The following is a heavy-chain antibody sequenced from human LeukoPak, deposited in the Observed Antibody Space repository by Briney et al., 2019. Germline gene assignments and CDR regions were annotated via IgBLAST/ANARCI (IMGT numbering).Heavy chain of an antibody. CDR1: GGSISSYY. D-gene: IGHD6-25*01. CDR3: ARLRAASYYYMDV. J-gene: IGHJ6*03. CDR2: IYTSGST. V-gene: IGHV4-4*09. Sequence: PSETLSLTCTVSGGSISSYYWSWLRQPPGKGLEWFGYIYTSGSTNYNPSLKSRVTISVDTSKNQFSLKLSSVTAADTAVYYCARLRAASYYYMDVWGKGTTVTVSS.